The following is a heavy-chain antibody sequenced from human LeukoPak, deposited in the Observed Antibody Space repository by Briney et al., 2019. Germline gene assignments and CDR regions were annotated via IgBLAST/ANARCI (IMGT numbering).Heavy chain of an antibody. J-gene: IGHJ4*02. V-gene: IGHV7-4-1*02. D-gene: IGHD2-21*02. CDR3: AIDQPVTGVSNFDS. Sequence: ASVKVSCKASGYTFTRYAMNWLRQAPGQGLEWMGWINPNTGNPTYAQAFTGRFVFSLDTSVSTAYLQISSLNTEDTAVYYCAIDQPVTGVSNFDSWGQGTLVTVSS. CDR1: GYTFTRYA. CDR2: INPNTGNP.